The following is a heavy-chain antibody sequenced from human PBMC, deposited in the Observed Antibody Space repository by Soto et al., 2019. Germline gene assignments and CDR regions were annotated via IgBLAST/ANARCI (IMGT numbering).Heavy chain of an antibody. J-gene: IGHJ4*02. CDR1: GFTFSDYY. CDR2: ISSSSSYT. CDR3: ARVIAAAGIDY. V-gene: IGHV3-11*06. Sequence: QVQLVESGGGLVKPGGSLRLSCAASGFTFSDYYMSWIRQAPGKGLEWVSYISSSSSYTNYADSVKGRFTISRDNAKNSLYLQINSLRAEDTAVYYCARVIAAAGIDYWGQGTLVTVSS. D-gene: IGHD6-13*01.